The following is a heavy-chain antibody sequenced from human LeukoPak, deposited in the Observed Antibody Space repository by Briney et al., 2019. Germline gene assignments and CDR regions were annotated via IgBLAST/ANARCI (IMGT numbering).Heavy chain of an antibody. CDR2: IYYSGST. D-gene: IGHD6-13*01. J-gene: IGHJ4*02. CDR1: GGSFSSYY. V-gene: IGHV4-59*01. CDR3: ARVLGSSWYSVSYFDY. Sequence: SETLSLTCAVYGGSFSSYYWSWIRQPPGKGLEWIGYIYYSGSTNYNPSLKSRVTISVDTSKNQFSLKLSSVTAADTAVYYCARVLGSSWYSVSYFDYWGQGTLVTVSS.